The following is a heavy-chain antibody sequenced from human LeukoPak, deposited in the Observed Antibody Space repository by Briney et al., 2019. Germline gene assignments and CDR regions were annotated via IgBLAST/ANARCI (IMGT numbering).Heavy chain of an antibody. Sequence: ASVKVSCKASGYTFTSYYMHWVRQAPGQGLEWMGIINPSGGSTSYAQKFQGRVTMTRDMSTSTVYMELSSLRSEDTAVYYCARESQPGYGDYEGNYYYYMDVWGKGTTVTVSS. CDR1: GYTFTSYY. J-gene: IGHJ6*03. CDR3: ARESQPGYGDYEGNYYYYMDV. V-gene: IGHV1-46*01. CDR2: INPSGGST. D-gene: IGHD4-17*01.